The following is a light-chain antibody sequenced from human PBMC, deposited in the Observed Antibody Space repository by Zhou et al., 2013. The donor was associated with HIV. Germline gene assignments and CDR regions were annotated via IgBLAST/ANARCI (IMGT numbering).Light chain of an antibody. CDR3: QQYGNSPPIT. CDR2: AAS. CDR1: QGITND. Sequence: DIQMTQSPSSLSASVGDRVTITCRASQGITNDLGWYQQKPGKAPKRLIYAASKLQSGVPARFSGSGSGTEFTLTISRLEPEDFAVFYCQQYGNSPPITFGQGTRLEIK. V-gene: IGKV1-17*01. J-gene: IGKJ5*01.